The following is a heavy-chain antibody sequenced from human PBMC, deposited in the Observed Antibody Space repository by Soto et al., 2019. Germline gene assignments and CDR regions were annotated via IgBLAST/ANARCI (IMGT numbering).Heavy chain of an antibody. Sequence: EVQLLESGGGLVQPGGSLRLSCAASGFTFTNYAMSWVRQAPGKGLDWVSVISGSGGNTYYADSVKGRFTISRDNSKNTLYLQMNSLGAEDTAVYYCAKGGDSSRYSYVYYFDYRGQGTLVTVSS. CDR1: GFTFTNYA. CDR2: ISGSGGNT. J-gene: IGHJ4*02. V-gene: IGHV3-23*01. CDR3: AKGGDSSRYSYVYYFDY. D-gene: IGHD3-22*01.